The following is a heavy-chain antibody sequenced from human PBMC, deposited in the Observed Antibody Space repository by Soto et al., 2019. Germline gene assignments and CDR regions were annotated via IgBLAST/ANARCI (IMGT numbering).Heavy chain of an antibody. D-gene: IGHD6-13*01. J-gene: IGHJ4*02. CDR1: GGTFSSYA. Sequence: SVKVSCKASGGTFSSYAISWVRQAPGQGLGWMGGIIPIFGTANYAQKFQGRVTITADESTSTAYMELSSLRSEDTAVYYCARGPTAAAGSDYWGQEALVTVSS. CDR2: IIPIFGTA. CDR3: ARGPTAAAGSDY. V-gene: IGHV1-69*13.